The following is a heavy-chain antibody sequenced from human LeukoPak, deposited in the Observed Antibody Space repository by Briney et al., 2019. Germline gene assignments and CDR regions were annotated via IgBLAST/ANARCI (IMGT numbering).Heavy chain of an antibody. CDR3: AANPLYCSSTSCYAGYYYYYYGMDV. J-gene: IGHJ6*02. CDR2: IFVGSGNT. CDR1: GFTFTSSA. V-gene: IGHV1-58*02. D-gene: IGHD2-2*01. Sequence: SVTVSCKASGFTFTSSAMQWVRQARGQRLEWIGWIFVGSGNTNYAQKFQERVTITRDMSTSTAYMELSSLRSEDTAVYYCAANPLYCSSTSCYAGYYYYYYGMDVWGQGTTVTVSS.